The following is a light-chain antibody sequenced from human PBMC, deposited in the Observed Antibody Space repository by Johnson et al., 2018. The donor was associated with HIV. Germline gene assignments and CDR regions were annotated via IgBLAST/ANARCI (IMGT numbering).Light chain of an antibody. Sequence: QSVLTQPPSVSAAPGQTVTISCAGSSSNIGNNYVSWYQQLPGTAPKLLIYENNKRPSGIPDRFSGSKSGTSATLGITGLQTGDEADYYCGTWDSSLSAYVFGTGTKGTVL. CDR1: SSNIGNNY. CDR2: ENN. V-gene: IGLV1-51*02. J-gene: IGLJ1*01. CDR3: GTWDSSLSAYV.